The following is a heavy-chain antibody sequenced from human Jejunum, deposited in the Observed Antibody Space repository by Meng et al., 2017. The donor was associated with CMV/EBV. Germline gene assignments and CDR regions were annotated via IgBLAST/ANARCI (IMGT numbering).Heavy chain of an antibody. V-gene: IGHV3-23*01. CDR1: A. Sequence: AMSWVRQAPGKGLEWVSGISGSGGSTYCADSVKGRFTISRDNSKNTLYLQMNRLRAEDTAVYYCAKPGPYYDILTGYFKMEYYFDYWGQGTLVTVSS. J-gene: IGHJ4*02. D-gene: IGHD3-9*01. CDR3: AKPGPYYDILTGYFKMEYYFDY. CDR2: ISGSGGST.